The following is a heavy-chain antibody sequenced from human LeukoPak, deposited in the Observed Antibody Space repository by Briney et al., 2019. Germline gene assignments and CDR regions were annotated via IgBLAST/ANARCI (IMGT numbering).Heavy chain of an antibody. D-gene: IGHD3-22*01. Sequence: SETLSLTCTVSGGSVSGYYWSWIRQPPGKGLEWIGYVYYSGNTKYNPSLKSRVTMSVDTSKNQFSLRLSSVTAADTAVYYCARHNYYDSSGYYPLGYWGQGTLVTVSS. CDR3: ARHNYYDSSGYYPLGY. CDR1: GGSVSGYY. V-gene: IGHV4-59*08. CDR2: VYYSGNT. J-gene: IGHJ4*02.